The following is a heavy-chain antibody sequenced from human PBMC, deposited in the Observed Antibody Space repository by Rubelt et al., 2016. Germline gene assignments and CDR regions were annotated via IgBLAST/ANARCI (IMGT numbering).Heavy chain of an antibody. Sequence: QVQLVQSGAEVKKPGASVKVSCKASGYTFTSYAMHWVRQAPGQRLEWMGWINAGNGNTNYAQKPQGRVNMATDTSTSTAYMELRSLRSDDTAVYYCARDKEWLATRGFQNWFDPWGQGTLVTVSS. CDR2: INAGNGNT. J-gene: IGHJ5*02. V-gene: IGHV1-3*01. CDR3: ARDKEWLATRGFQNWFDP. CDR1: GYTFTSYA. D-gene: IGHD6-19*01.